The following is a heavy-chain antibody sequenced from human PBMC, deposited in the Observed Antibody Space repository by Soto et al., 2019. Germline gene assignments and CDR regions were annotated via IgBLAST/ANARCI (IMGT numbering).Heavy chain of an antibody. Sequence: GVSLRLSCTASGFTFGDYAMSWVRQAPGKGLEWVGFIRSKAYGGTTEYAASVKGRFTISRDDSKSIAYLQMNSLKTEDTSVYYCTRDTSDRGLDAFDIWGQGTVVTVSS. D-gene: IGHD3-22*01. J-gene: IGHJ3*02. CDR3: TRDTSDRGLDAFDI. V-gene: IGHV3-49*04. CDR2: IRSKAYGGTT. CDR1: GFTFGDYA.